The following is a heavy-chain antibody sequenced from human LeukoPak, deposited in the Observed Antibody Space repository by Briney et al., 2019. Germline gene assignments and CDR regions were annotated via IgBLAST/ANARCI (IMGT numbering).Heavy chain of an antibody. V-gene: IGHV3-30*18. J-gene: IGHJ3*02. D-gene: IGHD3-22*01. Sequence: GGSLRLSCAASGFTFSSYGMHWVRQAPGKGLEWVAVISYDGSNKYYADSVKGRFTISRGNSKNTLYLQMNSLRAEDTAVYYCAKGRVDSSGYYYGAFDIWGQGTMVTVSS. CDR2: ISYDGSNK. CDR1: GFTFSSYG. CDR3: AKGRVDSSGYYYGAFDI.